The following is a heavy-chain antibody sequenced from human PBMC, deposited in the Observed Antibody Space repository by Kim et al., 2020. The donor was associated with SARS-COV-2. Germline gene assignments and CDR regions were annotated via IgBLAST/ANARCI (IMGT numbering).Heavy chain of an antibody. V-gene: IGHV3-21*01. CDR1: GFTFSSYS. D-gene: IGHD2-15*01. Sequence: GGSLRLSCAASGFTFSSYSMNWVRQAPGKGLEWVSSISSSSSYIYYADSVKGRFTISRDNAKNSLYLQMNSLRAEDTAVYYCARESHPPVDQWWLDGYFDYWGQGTLVTVSS. CDR3: ARESHPPVDQWWLDGYFDY. CDR2: ISSSSSYI. J-gene: IGHJ4*02.